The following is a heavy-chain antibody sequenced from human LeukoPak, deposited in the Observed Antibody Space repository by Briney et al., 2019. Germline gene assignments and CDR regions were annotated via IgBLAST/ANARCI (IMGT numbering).Heavy chain of an antibody. V-gene: IGHV3-53*01. J-gene: IGHJ4*02. CDR1: GFTVSSNS. Sequence: GGSLRLSCTVSGFTVSSNSMSWVRQAPGKGLEWVSFIYSGGNTHYSDSVRGRFTISRDNSKNTLYLQMNSLRAEDTAVYYCAKVVVGASAYWGQGTLVTVSS. CDR3: AKVVVGASAY. D-gene: IGHD1-26*01. CDR2: IYSGGNT.